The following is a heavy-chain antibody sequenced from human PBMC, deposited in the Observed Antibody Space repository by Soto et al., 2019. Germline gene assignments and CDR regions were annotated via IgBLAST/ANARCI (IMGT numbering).Heavy chain of an antibody. D-gene: IGHD6-19*01. J-gene: IGHJ6*02. CDR1: GCTFSNYG. CDR2: ISNGGDAT. Sequence: GGSLRLSCAGSGCTFSNYGMSWVRQAPGKGLEWVSFISNGGDATHYTDSVKGRFAISRDNSKNTLYLQMNSLRVEDTALYHCAKVFNSSGWFTGVYYYYGMDVWGQGTTVTVSS. V-gene: IGHV3-23*01. CDR3: AKVFNSSGWFTGVYYYYGMDV.